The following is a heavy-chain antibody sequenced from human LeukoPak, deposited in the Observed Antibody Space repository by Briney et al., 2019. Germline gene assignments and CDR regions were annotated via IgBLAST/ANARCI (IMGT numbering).Heavy chain of an antibody. J-gene: IGHJ4*02. CDR2: INHSGST. CDR1: GETFIHNF. CDR3: ARAMPYFYGSIAVPGTIDY. D-gene: IGHD6-19*01. V-gene: IGHV4-34*01. Sequence: SETLSLTCAVYGETFIHNFWTWIRQPPGKGLEWIGQINHSGSTYYNPSFKSRVTILVDTSKNQFSLKLTSVTAADTAVYYCARAMPYFYGSIAVPGTIDYWGQGILVTVSS.